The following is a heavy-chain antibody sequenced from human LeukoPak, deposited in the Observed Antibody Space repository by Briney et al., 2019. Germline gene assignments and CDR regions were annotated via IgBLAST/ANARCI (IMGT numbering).Heavy chain of an antibody. CDR3: ARVQYDSDAFDI. D-gene: IGHD3-22*01. CDR1: GGTFSSYA. J-gene: IGHJ3*02. CDR2: IIPIFGTA. Sequence: GSSVKVSCRASGGTFSSYAISWVRQAPGQGLEWMGRIIPIFGTANYAQKFQGRVTITTDESTSTAYVELSSLRSEDTAVYYCARVQYDSDAFDIWGQGTMVTVSS. V-gene: IGHV1-69*05.